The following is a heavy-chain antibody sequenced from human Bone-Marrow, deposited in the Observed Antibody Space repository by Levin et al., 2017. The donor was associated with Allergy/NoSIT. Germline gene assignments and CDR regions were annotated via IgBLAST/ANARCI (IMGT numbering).Heavy chain of an antibody. J-gene: IGHJ4*02. D-gene: IGHD2-2*01. V-gene: IGHV3-48*03. CDR3: ARNKYCISTACWAFDH. CDR1: GFPFSNFG. Sequence: GGSLRLSCGASGFPFSNFGMNWVRQAPGKGLEWISYIGVSGTTLHYADSVKGRFTVSRDDAKKTVFLQMDSLRAEDTGIYYCARNKYCISTACWAFDHWGQGSLVTVSS. CDR2: IGVSGTTL.